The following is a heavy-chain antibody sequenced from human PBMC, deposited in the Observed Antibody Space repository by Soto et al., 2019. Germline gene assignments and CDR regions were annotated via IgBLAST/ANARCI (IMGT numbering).Heavy chain of an antibody. CDR1: GGTSNNYV. D-gene: IGHD2-2*01. CDR2: IIPIFGTP. J-gene: IGHJ4*02. V-gene: IGHV1-69*06. Sequence: VSCKASGGTSNNYVINWVRQAPGQGLEWMAGIIPIFGTPNYAQKFQGRVTITADKSTSTAYMELNSLRSEDTAVYYCAGRCDGTNCLAHFDYWGQGTLVTVSS. CDR3: AGRCDGTNCLAHFDY.